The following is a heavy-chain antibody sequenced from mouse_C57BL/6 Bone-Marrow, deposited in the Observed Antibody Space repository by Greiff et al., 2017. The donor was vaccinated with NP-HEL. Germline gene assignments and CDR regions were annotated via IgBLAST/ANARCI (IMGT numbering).Heavy chain of an antibody. CDR3: ARQYDYDSFAY. D-gene: IGHD2-4*01. CDR2: ISNGGGST. V-gene: IGHV5-12*01. CDR1: GFTFSDYY. J-gene: IGHJ3*01. Sequence: EVHLVESGGGLVQPGGSLKLSCAASGFTFSDYYMYWVRQTPEKRLEWVAYISNGGGSTYYPDTVKGRFTISRDNAKNTLYLQMSRLKSEDTAMYYCARQYDYDSFAYWGQGTLVTVSA.